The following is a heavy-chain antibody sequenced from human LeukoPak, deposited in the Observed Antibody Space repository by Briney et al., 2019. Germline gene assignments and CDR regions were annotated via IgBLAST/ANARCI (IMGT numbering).Heavy chain of an antibody. CDR3: ARYPVDTAMVPFYYYYMDV. CDR1: GFTFSSYS. Sequence: GGSLRLSCAASGFTFSSYSMTWVRQAPGKGLEWVSSISSSSYIYYADSVKGRFTISRDNAKNSLYPQMNSLRAEDTAVYYCARYPVDTAMVPFYYYYMDVWGKGTTVTVSS. CDR2: ISSSSYI. D-gene: IGHD5-18*01. J-gene: IGHJ6*03. V-gene: IGHV3-21*01.